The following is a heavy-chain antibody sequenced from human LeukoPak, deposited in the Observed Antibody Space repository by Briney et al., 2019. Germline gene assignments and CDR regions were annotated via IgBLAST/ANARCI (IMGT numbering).Heavy chain of an antibody. CDR3: ARGPSGYHNT. J-gene: IGHJ4*02. CDR2: ISGSGGST. CDR1: GFTFSSYG. Sequence: GGTLRLSCAASGFTFSSYGMSWVRQAPGKGLEWVSSISGSGGSTYYADSVKGRFTISRDNSKNTLYLQMNSLRAEDTAVYYCARGPSGYHNTGGQGTLVTVSS. V-gene: IGHV3-23*01. D-gene: IGHD5-12*01.